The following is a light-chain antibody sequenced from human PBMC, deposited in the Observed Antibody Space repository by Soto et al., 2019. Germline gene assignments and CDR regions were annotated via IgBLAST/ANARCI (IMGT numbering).Light chain of an antibody. CDR1: TGDVGSYNL. CDR3: CSYAGSSTFVL. CDR2: EVT. Sequence: QSALTQPASVSGSPGQSNTISCTGTTGDVGSYNLVSWYQQHPGKAPKLIIYEVTKRPSGVSNRFSGSPSGNTASLTISGLQAEDEADYYCCSYAGSSTFVLFGGGTKLTVL. J-gene: IGLJ2*01. V-gene: IGLV2-23*02.